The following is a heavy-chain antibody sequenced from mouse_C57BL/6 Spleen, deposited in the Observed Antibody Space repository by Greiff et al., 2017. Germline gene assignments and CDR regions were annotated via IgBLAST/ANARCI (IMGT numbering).Heavy chain of an antibody. CDR1: GYTFPSYW. CDR2: INPSSGYT. J-gene: IGHJ4*01. D-gene: IGHD6-1*01. Sequence: QVQLQQPGAELVKPGASVKVSCKASGYTFPSYWMHWVKPRPGQGLEWIGYINPSSGYTKYNQKFKDKATLTADKSSSTADMQLSSLTYEDSAVYYCARAAAMDYWGQGTSVTVAS. V-gene: IGHV1-7*01. CDR3: ARAAAMDY.